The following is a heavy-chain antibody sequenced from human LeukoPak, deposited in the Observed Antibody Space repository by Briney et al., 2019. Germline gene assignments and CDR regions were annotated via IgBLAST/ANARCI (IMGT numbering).Heavy chain of an antibody. D-gene: IGHD3-3*01. CDR3: ARAPREWLLGYHFEY. V-gene: IGHV3-7*01. Sequence: PGGSLRLSCAASGFTFSSYWMSWVRQAPGKGLEWVANMKHDGSEEYYVDSVKGRFAISRDNGKNSLYLQMNSLRVEDMAVYYCARAPREWLLGYHFEYWGQGTLVTVSS. CDR1: GFTFSSYW. J-gene: IGHJ4*02. CDR2: MKHDGSEE.